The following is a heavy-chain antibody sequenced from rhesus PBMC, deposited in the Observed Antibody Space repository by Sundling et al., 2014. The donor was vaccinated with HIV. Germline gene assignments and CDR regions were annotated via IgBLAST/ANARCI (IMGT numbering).Heavy chain of an antibody. CDR2: ISSASSYI. Sequence: EVQLVESGGGLVQPGGSLRLSCAASGFTFSSYGMSWVRQAPGKGLEWVSSISSASSYIYYADSVKGRFTISRDNAKNSLSLQMNSLRVEDTAVYYCTRVGSGYYKGGLDYWGQGVLVTVSS. V-gene: IGHV3-136*01. J-gene: IGHJ4*01. CDR3: TRVGSGYYKGGLDY. CDR1: GFTFSSYG. D-gene: IGHD3-28*01.